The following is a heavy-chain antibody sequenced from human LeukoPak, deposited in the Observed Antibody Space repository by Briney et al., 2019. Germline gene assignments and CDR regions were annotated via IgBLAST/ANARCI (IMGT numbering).Heavy chain of an antibody. CDR1: GFTFSSYG. Sequence: GGSLRLSCAASGFTFSSYGMHWVRQAPGKGLEWVAVIWYDGSNKYYADSVKGRFTISRDNSKNTLYLQMNSLRAEDTAVYYCARESSGWSVDCWGQGTLVTVSS. D-gene: IGHD6-19*01. CDR2: IWYDGSNK. J-gene: IGHJ4*02. V-gene: IGHV3-33*01. CDR3: ARESSGWSVDC.